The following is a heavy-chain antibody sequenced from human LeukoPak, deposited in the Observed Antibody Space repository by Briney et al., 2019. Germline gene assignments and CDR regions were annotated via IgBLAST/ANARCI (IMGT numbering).Heavy chain of an antibody. D-gene: IGHD4-17*01. CDR2: ISAYNGNT. J-gene: IGHJ4*02. CDR1: GYTFTSYG. V-gene: IGHV1-18*01. CDR3: ARTTTVTPVGLFDY. Sequence: ASVKVSRKASGYTFTSYGISWVRQAPGQGLEWMGWISAYNGNTNYAQKLQGRVTMTTDTSTSTAYMELRSLRSDDTAVYYCARTTTVTPVGLFDYWGQGTLVTVSS.